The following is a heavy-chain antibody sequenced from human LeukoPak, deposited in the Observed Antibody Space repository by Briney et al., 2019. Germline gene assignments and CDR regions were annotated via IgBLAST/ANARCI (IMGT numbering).Heavy chain of an antibody. Sequence: PGGSLRLSCAASGFTFSDYYMSWIRQAPGKGLEWVSYISSSGSTIYYADSVKGRFTISRDNAKNSLYLQMNSLRAEDTAVYYCAKDGGSGSYPTYFDYWGQGTLVTVSS. CDR2: ISSSGSTI. D-gene: IGHD3-10*01. CDR1: GFTFSDYY. J-gene: IGHJ4*02. CDR3: AKDGGSGSYPTYFDY. V-gene: IGHV3-11*04.